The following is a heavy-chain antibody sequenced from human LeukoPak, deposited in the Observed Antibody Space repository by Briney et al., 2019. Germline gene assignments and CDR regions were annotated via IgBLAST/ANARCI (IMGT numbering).Heavy chain of an antibody. CDR3: ATVAGTFDY. CDR1: GFTFSSYW. V-gene: IGHV3-74*01. CDR2: INSDGSST. Sequence: QPGGSLRLSCAASGFTFSSYWMRWVRQAPGKGLVWVSRINSDGSSTSYADSVKGRFTISRDNAKNTLYLQMNSLGAEDTAVYYCATVAGTFDYWGQGTLVTVSS. J-gene: IGHJ4*02. D-gene: IGHD6-19*01.